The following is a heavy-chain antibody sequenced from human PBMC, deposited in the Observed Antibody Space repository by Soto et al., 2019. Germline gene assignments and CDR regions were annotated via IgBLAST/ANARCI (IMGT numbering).Heavy chain of an antibody. CDR3: SGCSGGACHQNYGMDV. D-gene: IGHD2-15*01. J-gene: IGHJ6*02. V-gene: IGHV3-21*01. CDR2: ISPSTSHI. Sequence: PGGSLRLSCAASGFGFDEYGMSWVRQGPGKGLEWVSSISPSTSHIYYADSVKGRFTISRDNAKNSLSLQMNSLRAEDTAVYYCSGCSGGACHQNYGMDVWGQGTTVTVSS. CDR1: GFGFDEYG.